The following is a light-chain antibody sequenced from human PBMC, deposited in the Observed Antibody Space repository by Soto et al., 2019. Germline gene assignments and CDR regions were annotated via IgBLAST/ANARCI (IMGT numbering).Light chain of an antibody. J-gene: IGKJ4*01. V-gene: IGKV3-20*01. CDR2: GAS. CDR1: ESVSDNY. CDR3: QQYGSSPLT. Sequence: LAPGPGSHSFSPAHFPPLFSRASESVSDNYLAWYQQRSGQAPRLVIYGASSRASAVPDRFSGSGSGADFTLTISRLEPEDFAVYYCQQYGSSPLTFGGGTKVDIK.